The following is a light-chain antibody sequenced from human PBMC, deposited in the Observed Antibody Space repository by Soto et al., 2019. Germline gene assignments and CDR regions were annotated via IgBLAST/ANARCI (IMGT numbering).Light chain of an antibody. CDR3: CAYVGTFYV. CDR1: SSDVGGYNY. J-gene: IGLJ1*01. Sequence: QSALTQPRSVSGSPGQSVTISCTGTSSDVGGYNYVSWYQQHPGKAPKLMIYDVSKRPSGVPDRFSGSKSGNTASLTISGLQAEDEADYYCCAYVGTFYVSGTGTKVTVL. V-gene: IGLV2-11*01. CDR2: DVS.